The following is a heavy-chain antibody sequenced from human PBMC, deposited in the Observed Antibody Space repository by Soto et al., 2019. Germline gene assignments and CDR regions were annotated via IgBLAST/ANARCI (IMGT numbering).Heavy chain of an antibody. CDR1: GYTFTNYW. CDR3: ARTYSSGIFVDAFDI. Sequence: EVQLVQSGAEVKKPGESLKMSCTASGYTFTNYWIGWVRQMPEKGLEWMGSIYPGNSPRYSPSFQGHVTISADKSISTAYLQWSSLKASDTAIYYCARTYSSGIFVDAFDIWGQGTTVTVSS. V-gene: IGHV5-51*03. CDR2: IYPGNSP. D-gene: IGHD3-10*01. J-gene: IGHJ3*02.